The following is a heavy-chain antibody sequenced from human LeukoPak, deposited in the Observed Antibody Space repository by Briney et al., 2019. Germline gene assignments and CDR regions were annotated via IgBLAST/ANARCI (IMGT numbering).Heavy chain of an antibody. CDR2: IKQDGSEK. Sequence: GGSLRLSCAASGFTFYWMSWVRQAPGKGLEWVANIKQDGSEKYYVDSVKGRFTISRDNAKNSLYLQMNSLRAEDTAVYYCAGGEQLWDYWGQGTLVTV. V-gene: IGHV3-7*04. D-gene: IGHD5-18*01. CDR3: AGGEQLWDY. J-gene: IGHJ4*02. CDR1: GFTFYW.